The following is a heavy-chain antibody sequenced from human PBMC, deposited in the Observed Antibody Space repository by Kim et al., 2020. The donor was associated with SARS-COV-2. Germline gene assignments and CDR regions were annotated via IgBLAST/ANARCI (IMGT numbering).Heavy chain of an antibody. D-gene: IGHD6-13*01. J-gene: IGHJ4*02. CDR2: ISGDSANT. V-gene: IGHV3-23*01. CDR3: ATKIERQLLPQFDY. CDR1: GFSFTYA. Sequence: GGSLRLSCVASGFSFTYAMSWLRQAPGKGLEWVSVISGDSANTYYGDSVKGRFTISRDNSKNSLYLQMNSLRAEDTAVYYCATKIERQLLPQFDYWGQGTLVTVSS.